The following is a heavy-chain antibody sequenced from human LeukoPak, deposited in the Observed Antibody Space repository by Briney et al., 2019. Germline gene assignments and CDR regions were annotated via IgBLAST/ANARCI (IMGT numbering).Heavy chain of an antibody. J-gene: IGHJ4*02. CDR2: INSDASTT. V-gene: IGHV3-74*01. CDR1: GFTFSSYW. Sequence: GRSLRLSCAASGFTFSSYWMHWVRQPPGQGLVWVSRINSDASTTDYADSVKGRFTISRDNAKNTLYLQMNSLRVEDTGVYYCARETGDQFDYWGQGTLVTVSS. CDR3: ARETGDQFDY.